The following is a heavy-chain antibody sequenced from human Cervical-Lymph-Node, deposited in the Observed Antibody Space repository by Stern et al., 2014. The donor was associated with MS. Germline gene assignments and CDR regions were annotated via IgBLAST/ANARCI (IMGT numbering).Heavy chain of an antibody. Sequence: VQLVESGAEVERPGASVKVSCKASGYTFTAYFLHWVRQAPGQGLEWMGGISPKTGSATYAQKFQDRVTMTRDTSINTGYMEVSSLRSDDTAVCYCARDRGSYSDYWGQGTLVAVSS. CDR3: ARDRGSYSDY. CDR2: ISPKTGSA. J-gene: IGHJ4*02. V-gene: IGHV1-2*02. D-gene: IGHD1-26*01. CDR1: GYTFTAYF.